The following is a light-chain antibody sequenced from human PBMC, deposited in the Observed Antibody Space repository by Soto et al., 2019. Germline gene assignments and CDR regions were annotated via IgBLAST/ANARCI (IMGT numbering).Light chain of an antibody. Sequence: EIVLTPSPATLSSFPVDRVTLSCRASQYINTRLAWYQHRPGQAPRLLIYQTSIRAAGIPARFSASGTGTDFTLTISRLEPEDFAVYYCQQYAGSPRTFGQGTKVDIK. CDR3: QQYAGSPRT. CDR1: QYINTR. CDR2: QTS. V-gene: IGKV3D-11*01. J-gene: IGKJ1*01.